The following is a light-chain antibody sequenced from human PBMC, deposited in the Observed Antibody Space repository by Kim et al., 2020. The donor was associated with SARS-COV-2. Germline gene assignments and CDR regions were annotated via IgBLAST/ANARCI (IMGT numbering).Light chain of an antibody. V-gene: IGKV6D-21*02. CDR3: HQSDSLPFT. CDR2: YAS. Sequence: SVTQNDKVTITCRASQSIGSSLHWYQQKPDQSPKLLIKYASQSISGVPSRFRGGGSGTDFTLTIDSLQPEDAAAYYCHQSDSLPFTFGQGTKLEIK. CDR1: QSIGSS. J-gene: IGKJ2*01.